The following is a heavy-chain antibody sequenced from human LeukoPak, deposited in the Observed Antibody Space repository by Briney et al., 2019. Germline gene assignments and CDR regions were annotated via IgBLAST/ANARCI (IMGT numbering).Heavy chain of an antibody. CDR1: GGSFSGYY. J-gene: IGHJ4*02. D-gene: IGHD4-11*01. Sequence: SETLSLTCAVYGGSFSGYYWSWIRQPPGKGLEWTGEINHSGSTNYNPSLKSRVTISVDTSKNQFSLKLSSVTAADTAVYYCARLQSRFDYWGQGTLVTVSS. CDR2: INHSGST. CDR3: ARLQSRFDY. V-gene: IGHV4-34*01.